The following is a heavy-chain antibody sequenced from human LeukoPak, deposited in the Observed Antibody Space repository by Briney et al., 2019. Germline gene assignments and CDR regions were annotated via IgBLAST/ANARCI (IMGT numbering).Heavy chain of an antibody. CDR3: ARLYGRKMYYYGSGSYTNAFDI. Sequence: SETLSLTCTVSGASISSNTYFWGWIRQPPGRGLEWIGSNTYYNPSLKSRVTISVDTSKNQFSLKLSSVTAADTAVYYCARLYGRKMYYYGSGSYTNAFDIWGQGTMVTVSS. CDR2: NT. V-gene: IGHV4-39*07. CDR1: GASISSNTYF. D-gene: IGHD3-10*01. J-gene: IGHJ3*02.